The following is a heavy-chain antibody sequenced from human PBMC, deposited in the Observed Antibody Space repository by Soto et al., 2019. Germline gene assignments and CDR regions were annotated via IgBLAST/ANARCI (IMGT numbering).Heavy chain of an antibody. CDR2: IWHDGSNE. CDR3: ARDDVSMVTTFLDY. Sequence: GGSLRLSCAASGFPFNNYAMHWVRQAPGKGLEWVAVIWHDGSNEHYADSVKGRFRIARDNSNNALYLQMNSLRGEDTALYYCARDDVSMVTTFLDYWGLGTLVTVSS. V-gene: IGHV3-33*01. D-gene: IGHD2-21*02. CDR1: GFPFNNYA. J-gene: IGHJ4*02.